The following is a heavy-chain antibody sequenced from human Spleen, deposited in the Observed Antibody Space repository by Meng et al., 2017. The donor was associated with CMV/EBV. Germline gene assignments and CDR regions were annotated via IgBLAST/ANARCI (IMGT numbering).Heavy chain of an antibody. V-gene: IGHV1-8*03. CDR1: GYTFTSYD. J-gene: IGHJ5*02. Sequence: ASVKVSCKASGYTFTSYDINWVRQATGQGLEWMGWMNPNSGNTGYAQKFQGRVTITRNTSIGTAYMELSSLRSEDTAVYYCARGGGYCSSTSCYGWFDPWGQGTLVTVSS. D-gene: IGHD2-2*01. CDR2: MNPNSGNT. CDR3: ARGGGYCSSTSCYGWFDP.